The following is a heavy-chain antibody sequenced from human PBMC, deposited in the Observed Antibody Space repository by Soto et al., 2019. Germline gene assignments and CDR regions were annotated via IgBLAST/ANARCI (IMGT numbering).Heavy chain of an antibody. CDR2: ISGSGGGT. Sequence: PGGSLRLSCAASGFTFSSYVMSWVRQTPGKGLDWVSAISGSGGGTYYADSVEGRFTISRDNSKNTLYLQMNSLRAEDTAVYYCAKGYSSSWYFFDYWGQGTLVTVSS. J-gene: IGHJ4*02. V-gene: IGHV3-23*01. CDR3: AKGYSSSWYFFDY. D-gene: IGHD6-6*01. CDR1: GFTFSSYV.